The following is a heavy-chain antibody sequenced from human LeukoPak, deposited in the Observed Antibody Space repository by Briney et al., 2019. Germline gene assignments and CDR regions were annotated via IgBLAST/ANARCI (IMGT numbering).Heavy chain of an antibody. J-gene: IGHJ4*02. V-gene: IGHV1-2*02. D-gene: IGHD6-13*01. CDR3: ARDYSSSWYTPLYYFDY. CDR2: INPNSGGT. CDR1: GYTFTGYY. Sequence: VASVKVSCKASGYTFTGYYMHWVRQAPGQGLEWMGWINPNSGGTNYAQKFQGRVTMTRDTSISTAYMELSRLRSDDTAVYYCARDYSSSWYTPLYYFDYWGQGTLVTVSS.